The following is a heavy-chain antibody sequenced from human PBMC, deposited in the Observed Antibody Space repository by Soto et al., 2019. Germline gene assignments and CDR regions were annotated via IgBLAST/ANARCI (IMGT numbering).Heavy chain of an antibody. J-gene: IGHJ4*02. CDR2: ISGSGGST. D-gene: IGHD2-15*01. CDR3: AKPVLDCSGGSCYTY. Sequence: GGSLRLSCAASGFTFSSYAMSWVRQAPGKGLEWVSAISGSGGSTYYADSVKGRFTISRDDSKNTPYLQMNSLRAEDTAVYYCAKPVLDCSGGSCYTYWGQGTLVTVSS. CDR1: GFTFSSYA. V-gene: IGHV3-23*01.